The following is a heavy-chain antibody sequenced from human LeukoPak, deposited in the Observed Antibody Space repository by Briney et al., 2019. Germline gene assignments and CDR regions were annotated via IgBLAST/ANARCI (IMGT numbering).Heavy chain of an antibody. V-gene: IGHV3-21*01. CDR3: ARNIAAAGKGYYFDY. CDR1: GFTFSSYS. J-gene: IGHJ4*02. CDR2: ISSSSSYI. D-gene: IGHD6-13*01. Sequence: GGSLRLSCAASGFTFSSYSMNGVRQAPGKGLEWVSSISSSSSYIYYADSVKGRFTISRDNAKNSLYLQMNSLRAEDTAVYYCARNIAAAGKGYYFDYWGQGTLVTVSS.